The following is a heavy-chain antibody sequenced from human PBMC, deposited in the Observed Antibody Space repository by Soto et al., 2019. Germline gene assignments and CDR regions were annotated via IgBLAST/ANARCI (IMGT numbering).Heavy chain of an antibody. Sequence: QITLKEAGPTLVEPTQTLTLTCAFSGFSLSSSGVGVAWLRQAPGKALECLGIIYWDNDRRYNPSLRERLTLTKDTSKNQVVLTIAYMEPVDTAAYYCAHRVPYSSYGDDGWFDTWGQGNLVTVS. J-gene: IGHJ5*02. D-gene: IGHD4-17*01. CDR3: AHRVPYSSYGDDGWFDT. V-gene: IGHV2-5*02. CDR2: IYWDNDR. CDR1: GFSLSSSGVG.